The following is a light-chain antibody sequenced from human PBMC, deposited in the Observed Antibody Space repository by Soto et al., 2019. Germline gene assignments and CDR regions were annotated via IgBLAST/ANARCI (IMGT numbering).Light chain of an antibody. V-gene: IGKV1-9*01. J-gene: IGKJ4*01. Sequence: DIQLTQTPSFLSASVGDRVTITCRASQGISSSLAWYQQKPGKGPKLLIYTTSTLQSGVPSRFSGSGSGTEFTLTISSLQPEDFATYYCQQLNTYPLTFGGGTKVEIK. CDR3: QQLNTYPLT. CDR2: TTS. CDR1: QGISSS.